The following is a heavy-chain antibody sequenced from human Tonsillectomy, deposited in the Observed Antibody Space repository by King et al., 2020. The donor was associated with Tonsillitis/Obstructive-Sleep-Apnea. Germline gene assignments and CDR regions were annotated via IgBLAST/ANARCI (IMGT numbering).Heavy chain of an antibody. V-gene: IGHV4-34*01. D-gene: IGHD4-17*01. CDR3: ARDVRTGDVGYAFDI. CDR2: INHSGST. CDR1: GGSFSGYL. J-gene: IGHJ3*02. Sequence: VQLQQWGAGLLKPSETLSLTCAVPGGSFSGYLWSWIRQPPGKGLEWIGEINHSGSTNYNPSLKSRITISADASKDQFSLKLSSVTAADTALYYCARDVRTGDVGYAFDIWGQGTMVAVSS.